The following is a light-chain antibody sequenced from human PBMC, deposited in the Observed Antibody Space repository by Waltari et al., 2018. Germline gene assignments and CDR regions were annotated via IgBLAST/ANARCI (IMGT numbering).Light chain of an antibody. V-gene: IGLV2-11*01. CDR1: SSDVGGYDS. CDR2: DVT. CDR3: CSYAGSYTHVV. J-gene: IGLJ2*01. Sequence: QSALTQPRSVSGSPGQSVTISCTGTSSDVGGYDSVSWYQHPPGKAPKLMICDVTKRPSGVPDRFSGSKSGNTASLTISGLQAEDEADYYCCSYAGSYTHVVFGGGTKLTVL.